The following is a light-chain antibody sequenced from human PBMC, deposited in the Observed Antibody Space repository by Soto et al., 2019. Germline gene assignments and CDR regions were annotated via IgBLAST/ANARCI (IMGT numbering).Light chain of an antibody. Sequence: QSALAQPASISGSPGQSITISCNGITDDLRSYKLVSWYQQYPGKAPKLIIYDDIKRPSGVSRRFSGCKSGNTASLTISGLQAEDEADDLCCSHSAVSIPNVFAAETKVTVL. V-gene: IGLV2-23*01. CDR3: CSHSAVSIPNV. CDR1: TDDLRSYKL. J-gene: IGLJ1*01. CDR2: DDI.